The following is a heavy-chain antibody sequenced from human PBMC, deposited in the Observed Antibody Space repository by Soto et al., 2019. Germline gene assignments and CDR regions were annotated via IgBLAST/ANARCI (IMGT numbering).Heavy chain of an antibody. Sequence: EVQLVESGGGLVKPGGSLRLSCAASGFTFSSYSMNWVRQAPGKGLEWVSSISSSSSYIYYADSVKGRFTISRDNAKNSLYLQMNSLRAEDTAVYYCVRDHPVGSYYYYGMDVWGQGTTVTVSS. CDR3: VRDHPVGSYYYYGMDV. D-gene: IGHD5-12*01. V-gene: IGHV3-21*01. CDR2: ISSSSSYI. CDR1: GFTFSSYS. J-gene: IGHJ6*02.